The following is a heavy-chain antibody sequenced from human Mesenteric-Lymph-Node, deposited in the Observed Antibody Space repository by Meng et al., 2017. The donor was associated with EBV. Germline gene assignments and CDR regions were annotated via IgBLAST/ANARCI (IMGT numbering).Heavy chain of an antibody. CDR3: ANVGYGAREFFDS. Sequence: QVELVQSGAEVKRPGYSVNVSCKASGGTFMNYGINWVRQAPGQGLEWMGGIIFIFNTVNYAQKLQGRVTITADESTTTAYMELSSLKSEDTAVYFCANVGYGAREFFDSWGQGTLVTVFS. D-gene: IGHD4/OR15-4a*01. CDR1: GGTFMNYG. J-gene: IGHJ4*02. CDR2: IIFIFNTV. V-gene: IGHV1-69*01.